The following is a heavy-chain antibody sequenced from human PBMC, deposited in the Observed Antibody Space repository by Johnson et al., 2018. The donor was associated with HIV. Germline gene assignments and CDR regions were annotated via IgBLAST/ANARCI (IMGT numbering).Heavy chain of an antibody. CDR1: GFTFSSYA. V-gene: IGHV3-30-3*01. D-gene: IGHD2-21*01. CDR2: ISYDGNNK. J-gene: IGHJ3*02. Sequence: QEQLVESGGGVVQPGRSLRLSCAASGFTFSSYAMHWVRQAPGKGLEWVAVISYDGNNKYYADSVKGRFTISRDNSRNTLYLQMNTLRTEDTALYYCAKVGRIVVAIGNDAFDIWGQGTMVTVSS. CDR3: AKVGRIVVAIGNDAFDI.